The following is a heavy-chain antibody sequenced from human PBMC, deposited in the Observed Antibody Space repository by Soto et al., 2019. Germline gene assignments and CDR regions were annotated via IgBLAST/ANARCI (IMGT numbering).Heavy chain of an antibody. CDR2: INAGNGNT. CDR1: GYTFTSYA. Sequence: QVQLVQSGAEVKKPGASVKVSCKACGYTFTSYARHWVRQAPGQRLEWMGWINAGNGNTKYSQKFQGRVTITRDTFASTAYMELSSLRSEDTAVYYCATRGRSLGYYYGMDVWGQGTTVTVSS. J-gene: IGHJ6*02. V-gene: IGHV1-3*01. CDR3: ATRGRSLGYYYGMDV. D-gene: IGHD3-10*01.